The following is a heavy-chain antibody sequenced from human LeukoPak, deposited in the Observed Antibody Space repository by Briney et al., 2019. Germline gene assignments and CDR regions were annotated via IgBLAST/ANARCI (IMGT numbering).Heavy chain of an antibody. Sequence: GGSLRLSCAASGFTFSNACMSWVRQAPGRGLEWVGRIKSKTDDGTTDYAAPVKGRFSISRDDSKNTLYLQMNSLRAEDTAVYYCAREPRTTVTTWTFDYWGQGTLVTVSS. CDR1: GFTFSNAC. V-gene: IGHV3-15*01. CDR3: AREPRTTVTTWTFDY. J-gene: IGHJ4*02. D-gene: IGHD4-17*01. CDR2: IKSKTDDGTT.